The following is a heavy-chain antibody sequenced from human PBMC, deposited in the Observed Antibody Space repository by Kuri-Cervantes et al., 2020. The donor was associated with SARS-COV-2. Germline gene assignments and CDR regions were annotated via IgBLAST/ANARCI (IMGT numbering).Heavy chain of an antibody. V-gene: IGHV1-18*04. J-gene: IGHJ6*02. CDR1: GYPFNSFG. CDR3: ARDPTKWELNYFYYGLDV. CDR2: TSYLNGKA. Sequence: KISCKASGYPFNSFGITWVRQAPGQGLEWMGRTSYLNGKADYAQKIQGRVIMTRDTSTDTAYMELRNLRSDDTAVYYCARDPTKWELNYFYYGLDVWGQGTTVTVSS. D-gene: IGHD1-26*01.